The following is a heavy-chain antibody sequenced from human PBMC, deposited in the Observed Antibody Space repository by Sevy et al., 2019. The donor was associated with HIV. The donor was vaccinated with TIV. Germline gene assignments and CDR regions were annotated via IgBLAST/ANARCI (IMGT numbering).Heavy chain of an antibody. CDR2: MKQDGSEE. J-gene: IGHJ4*01. D-gene: IGHD5-18*01. CDR3: VREGLGGYSYSLDY. CDR1: GFSFSIYW. V-gene: IGHV3-7*01. Sequence: QQRGSLRLSCAASGFSFSIYWMSWVRQAPGKGLEWVATMKQDGSEEDYVDSVKGRFTISRDNAKNSLFLQMNSLSAEDTAVYYCVREGLGGYSYSLDYWGHGTLVTVSS.